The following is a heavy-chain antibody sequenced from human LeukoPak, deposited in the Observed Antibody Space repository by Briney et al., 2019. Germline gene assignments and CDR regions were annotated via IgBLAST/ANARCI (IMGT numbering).Heavy chain of an antibody. Sequence: ASVKLSCKASGYTFTCYYIHWVRQAPGQGLEWMGIINPSSGTTNYSQKYQGRVTITRDTSISTAYMELSRLRSYDTAVYYCARGAYYYDSSGYRTYYYMDVWGKGTTVTISS. CDR3: ARGAYYYDSSGYRTYYYMDV. J-gene: IGHJ6*03. V-gene: IGHV1-2*02. CDR1: GYTFTCYY. CDR2: INPSSGTT. D-gene: IGHD3-22*01.